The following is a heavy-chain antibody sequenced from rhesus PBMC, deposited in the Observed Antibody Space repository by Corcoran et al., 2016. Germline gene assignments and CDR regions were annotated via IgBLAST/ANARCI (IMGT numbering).Heavy chain of an antibody. J-gene: IGHJ4*01. CDR1: GGPFLSGLSY. D-gene: IGHD3-9*01. V-gene: IGHV4-122*02. Sequence: QVQLQESGPGLVKPSETLSLTCPFSGGPFLSGLSYCSLIRPPPGKGLEWIGYITYSGSTNYNPSLKSRVTISRDTSKNQFSLKLSSVTAADTAVYYCARVNEDDYGYYYNGIDYWGQGVLVTVSS. CDR2: ITYSGST. CDR3: ARVNEDDYGYYYNGIDY.